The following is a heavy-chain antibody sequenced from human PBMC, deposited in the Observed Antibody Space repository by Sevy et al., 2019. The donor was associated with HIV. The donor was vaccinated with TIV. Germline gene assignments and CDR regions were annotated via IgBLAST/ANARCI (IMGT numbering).Heavy chain of an antibody. V-gene: IGHV3-15*01. CDR2: IKSKTEGGTI. CDR3: TTEALDNEDPDYSYYGMDV. Sequence: GGSLRLSCAASGFTFSESWMSWVRQAPGRGLEWVGRIKSKTEGGTINYAAPVRGRFTISRDDSKNTLYLQMNSLENEDTALYYCTTEALDNEDPDYSYYGMDVWGQGTTVTVSS. CDR1: GFTFSESW. J-gene: IGHJ6*02. D-gene: IGHD3-16*01.